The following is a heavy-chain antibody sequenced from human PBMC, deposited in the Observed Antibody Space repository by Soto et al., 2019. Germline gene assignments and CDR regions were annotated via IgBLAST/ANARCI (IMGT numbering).Heavy chain of an antibody. CDR2: ISDDGDST. CDR1: RFTFSSYG. V-gene: IGHV3-23*01. J-gene: IGHJ4*02. D-gene: IGHD5-12*01. CDR3: AKRSGYQEAAYLDY. Sequence: EVQLLESGGGLVQPGGSLRLSCAVSRFTFSSYGMNWVRQAPGKGLEWVSSISDDGDSTYYADSVKGRFTISRDNSKNTLYLQMNSLRAEDTAVYYCAKRSGYQEAAYLDYWGQGTLVTVSS.